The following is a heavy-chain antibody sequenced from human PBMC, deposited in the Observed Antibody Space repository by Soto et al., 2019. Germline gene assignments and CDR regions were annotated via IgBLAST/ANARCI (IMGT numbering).Heavy chain of an antibody. D-gene: IGHD5-18*01. Sequence: QVQRVQSGAEVKKPGASVKVPGKASGYTFTSYGTTWGQRAPGQGLGWMGWISAHNGNTKYAQKLQGRVTMTTDTSTSTAYMEVRSLRSDDTAVYYCARDTAMALPDAWGQGTLVTVSS. V-gene: IGHV1-18*01. CDR1: GYTFTSYG. J-gene: IGHJ4*02. CDR3: ARDTAMALPDA. CDR2: ISAHNGNT.